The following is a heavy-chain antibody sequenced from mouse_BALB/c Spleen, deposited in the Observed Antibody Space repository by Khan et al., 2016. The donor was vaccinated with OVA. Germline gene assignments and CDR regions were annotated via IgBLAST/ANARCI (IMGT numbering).Heavy chain of an antibody. CDR3: ARTGYYYCDY. D-gene: IGHD2-3*01. CDR2: ISDGSNTI. V-gene: IGHV5-17*02. CDR1: GFTFSGFG. J-gene: IGHJ2*01. Sequence: EVELVESGGGLVQTGGSRKLSRAASGFTFSGFGMHWVRQTPEKGLEWVAYISDGSNTIYYADTVKGRFTISRDNPKNTLFLQMTSRRSEGTAIYYCARTGYYYCDYWGQDTTLTVSS.